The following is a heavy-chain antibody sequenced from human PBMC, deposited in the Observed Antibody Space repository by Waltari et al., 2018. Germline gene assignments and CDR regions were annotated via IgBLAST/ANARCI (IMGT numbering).Heavy chain of an antibody. D-gene: IGHD6-13*01. V-gene: IGHV3-23*01. J-gene: IGHJ5*02. Sequence: EVQLLESGGGLVQPGGSLRLSCAASGFTFSSYAMSWVRQAPGKGLEWVSAISGSCGRTYYADSVKGRFTISRDNSKNTLYLQMNSLRAEDTAVYYCAKDGSSSWYGATWFDPWGQGTLVTVSS. CDR1: GFTFSSYA. CDR2: ISGSCGRT. CDR3: AKDGSSSWYGATWFDP.